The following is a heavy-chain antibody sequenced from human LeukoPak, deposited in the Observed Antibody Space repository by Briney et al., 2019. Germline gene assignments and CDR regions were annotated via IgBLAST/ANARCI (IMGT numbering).Heavy chain of an antibody. CDR3: ARHSSGGRIDAFDI. V-gene: IGHV4-39*01. CDR1: GGSISSSSYY. CDR2: IYYSGST. D-gene: IGHD2-15*01. Sequence: PSQTLSLTCTVSGGSISSSSYYWGWIRQPPGKGLEWIGSIYYSGSTYYNPSLKSRVTISVDTSKNQFSLKLSSVTAADTAVYYCARHSSGGRIDAFDIWGQGTMVTVSS. J-gene: IGHJ3*02.